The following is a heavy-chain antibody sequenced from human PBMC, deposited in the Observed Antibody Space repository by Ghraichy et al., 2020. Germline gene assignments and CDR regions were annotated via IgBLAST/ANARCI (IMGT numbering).Heavy chain of an antibody. D-gene: IGHD3-22*01. CDR3: AREAEYYYYDSSGYQGADY. CDR1: GFTFSSYS. CDR2: ISSSSSYI. Sequence: GGSLRLYCAASGFTFSSYSMNWVRQAPGKGLEWVPSISSSSSYIYYADSVKGRFTISRDNAKNSLYLQMNSLRAEDTAVYYCAREAEYYYYDSSGYQGADYWGQGTLVTVSS. V-gene: IGHV3-21*01. J-gene: IGHJ4*02.